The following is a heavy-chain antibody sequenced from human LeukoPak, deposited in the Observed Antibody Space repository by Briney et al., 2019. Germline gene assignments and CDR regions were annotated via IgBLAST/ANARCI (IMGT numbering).Heavy chain of an antibody. D-gene: IGHD2/OR15-2a*01. CDR3: ARVPDLSTYYFYFYMDV. J-gene: IGHJ6*03. CDR2: ISGGGSTI. CDR1: GFTFSDYY. V-gene: IGHV3-11*04. Sequence: GGSLRLSCAASGFTFSDYYLSWIRQAPGKGLEWVSYISGGGSTIYYADSVKGRFTISRDNAKNSLYLQMNSLRVEDTAVYYCARVPDLSTYYFYFYMDVWGKGTTVTVSS.